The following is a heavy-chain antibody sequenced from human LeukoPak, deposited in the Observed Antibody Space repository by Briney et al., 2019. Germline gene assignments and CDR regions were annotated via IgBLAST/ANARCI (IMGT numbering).Heavy chain of an antibody. CDR2: ISYNSGAT. CDR1: GFNFDNFG. J-gene: IGHJ4*02. Sequence: GGSLRLSCAASGFNFDNFGMHWVRRPPGKGLEWVAGISYNSGATAYAESVKGRFTISRDNAKNSLYLQMNSLRAEDTAVYYCAREIFWSGYFSNLHFDYWGQGTLVTVSS. D-gene: IGHD3-3*01. CDR3: AREIFWSGYFSNLHFDY. V-gene: IGHV3-20*04.